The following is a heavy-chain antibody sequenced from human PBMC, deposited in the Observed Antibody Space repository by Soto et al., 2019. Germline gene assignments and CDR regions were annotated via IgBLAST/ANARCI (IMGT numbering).Heavy chain of an antibody. CDR1: GFTFSSYG. Sequence: ESGGVVVQPGRSLRLSCAASGFTFSSYGMPWVRQAPGKGLEWVAVISYDGSNKYYADSVKGRFTISRDNSKNTLYLQMNSLRAEDTAVYYCGKDRGSRTRIAGAGIGWFAPWGQGTLVTVSS. J-gene: IGHJ5*02. V-gene: IGHV3-30*18. CDR2: ISYDGSNK. D-gene: IGHD6-19*01. CDR3: GKDRGSRTRIAGAGIGWFAP.